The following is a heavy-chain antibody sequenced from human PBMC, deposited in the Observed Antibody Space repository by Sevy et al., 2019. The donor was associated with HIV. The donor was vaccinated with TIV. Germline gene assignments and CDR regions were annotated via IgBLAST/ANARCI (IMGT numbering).Heavy chain of an antibody. CDR1: GGTFSSYA. V-gene: IGHV1-69*10. CDR2: IIPILGIA. D-gene: IGHD3-16*01. CDR3: VSVFGPGRNWFDP. Sequence: ASVKVSCKASGGTFSSYAISWVRQAPGQGLEWMGGIIPILGIANDAQKFQGRVTITADKSTSTAYMELSSLRSEDTAVYYCVSVFGPGRNWFDPWGQGTLVTVSS. J-gene: IGHJ5*02.